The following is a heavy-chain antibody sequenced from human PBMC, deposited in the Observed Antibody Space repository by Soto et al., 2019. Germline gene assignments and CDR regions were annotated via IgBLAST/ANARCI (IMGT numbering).Heavy chain of an antibody. J-gene: IGHJ5*02. CDR3: ARLRFTYTRENTAMVPVHNWFDP. CDR2: IYPGDSDT. CDR1: GYSFTSYW. V-gene: IGHV5-51*01. Sequence: GESLKISCKGSGYSFTSYWIGWVRQMPGKGLEWMGIIYPGDSDTRYSPSFQGQVTISADKSISTAYLQWSSLKASDTAMYYCARLRFTYTRENTAMVPVHNWFDPWGQGTLVTAPQ. D-gene: IGHD5-18*01.